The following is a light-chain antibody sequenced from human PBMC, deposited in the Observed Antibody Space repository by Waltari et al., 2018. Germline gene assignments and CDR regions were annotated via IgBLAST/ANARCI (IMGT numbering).Light chain of an antibody. CDR1: QNIRTH. CDR3: QQSFSSPWT. J-gene: IGKJ1*01. CDR2: ATS. Sequence: DIQMTQSPSSLSASVGDTVTVTCRPSQNIRTHLNWYQQKPATAPKLLIYATSTLQRGVPSRFRGSASGTDFTLTVSNLQPDDFAIYFCQQSFSSPWTFGQGTRV. V-gene: IGKV1-39*01.